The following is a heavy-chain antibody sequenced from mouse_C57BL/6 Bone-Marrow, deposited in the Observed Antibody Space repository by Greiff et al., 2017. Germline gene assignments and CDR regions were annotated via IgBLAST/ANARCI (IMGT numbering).Heavy chain of an antibody. Sequence: QVQLKQPGAELVRPGTSVKLSCKASGYTFTSYWMHWVKQRPGQGLEWIGVIDPSDSYTNYNQKFKGKATLTVDTSSSTAYMQLSSLTSEDSAVYYCAREYEYGFAYWGQGTLVTVSA. D-gene: IGHD2-4*01. V-gene: IGHV1-59*01. CDR1: GYTFTSYW. CDR2: IDPSDSYT. J-gene: IGHJ3*01. CDR3: AREYEYGFAY.